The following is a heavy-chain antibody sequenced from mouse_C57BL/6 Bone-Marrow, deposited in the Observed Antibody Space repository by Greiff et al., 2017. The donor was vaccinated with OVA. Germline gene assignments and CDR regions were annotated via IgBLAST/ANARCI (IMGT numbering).Heavy chain of an antibody. Sequence: VQLQQSGAELVRPWASVKLSCTASGFNIKDDYMHWVKQRPEQGLEWIGWIDPENGDTEYAPKFQGKATITAETSSNTAYLQLSSLTSEDTAVYYCTRIYYWGQGTTLTVSS. CDR1: GFNIKDDY. CDR3: TRIYY. J-gene: IGHJ2*01. CDR2: IDPENGDT. V-gene: IGHV14-4*01.